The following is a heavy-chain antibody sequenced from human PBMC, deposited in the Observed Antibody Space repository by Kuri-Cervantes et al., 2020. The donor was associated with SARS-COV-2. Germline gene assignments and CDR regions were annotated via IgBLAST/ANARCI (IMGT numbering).Heavy chain of an antibody. V-gene: IGHV3-66*02. CDR3: ARGDYGDYGDY. J-gene: IGHJ4*02. CDR1: GFTVSSNE. D-gene: IGHD4-17*01. CDR2: IYSGGST. Sequence: GESLKISCAASGFTVSSNEMSWVRQAPGKGLEWVSVIYSGGSTYYADSVKGRFTISRDNSKNTLYLQMNSLRAEDTAVYYCARGDYGDYGDYWGQGTLVTVSS.